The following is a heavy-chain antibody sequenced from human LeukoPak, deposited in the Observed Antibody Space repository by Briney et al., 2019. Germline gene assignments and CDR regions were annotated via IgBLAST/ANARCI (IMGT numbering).Heavy chain of an antibody. CDR1: GFTFSSYG. CDR3: ARDHGRYCSGGSCPFDY. D-gene: IGHD2-15*01. J-gene: IGHJ4*02. CDR2: IWYDGSNK. V-gene: IGHV3-33*01. Sequence: PGGSLRLSCAASGFTFSSYGMHWVRQAPGKGLEWVAVIWYDGSNKYYADSVKGRFTISRDNSKNTLYLQMNSLRAEDTAVYYCARDHGRYCSGGSCPFDYRGQGTLVTVSS.